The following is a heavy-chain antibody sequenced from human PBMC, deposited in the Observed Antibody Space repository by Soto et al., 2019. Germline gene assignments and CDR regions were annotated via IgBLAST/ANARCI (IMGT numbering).Heavy chain of an antibody. CDR3: GRGGLAVSGTYDY. V-gene: IGHV1-18*01. CDR2: ISGSNGDT. D-gene: IGHD6-19*01. CDR1: GYTFINYG. J-gene: IGHJ4*02. Sequence: VQLVQSGAEVKESGASVKVSCKASGYTFINYGVAWVRRAPGQGPEWMGWISGSNGDTKYAQNLQNRVSLTTDTSTITAYMELRSLRADDTAIYFCGRGGLAVSGTYDYWGQGTLVTVSS.